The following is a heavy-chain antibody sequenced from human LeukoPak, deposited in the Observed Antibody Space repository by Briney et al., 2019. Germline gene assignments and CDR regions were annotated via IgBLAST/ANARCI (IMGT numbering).Heavy chain of an antibody. J-gene: IGHJ4*02. CDR3: ARSYSSSRGTFDY. CDR2: IYSGGST. V-gene: IGHV3-66*01. D-gene: IGHD6-6*01. CDR1: GFTVSSNY. Sequence: GGSLRLSCAASGFTVSSNYMSWVRQAPGKGLEWVSVIYSGGSTYYADSVKGRFTISRDNSKNTLYLQMNSLRAEDTAVYYCARSYSSSRGTFDYWGQGTLVTVSS.